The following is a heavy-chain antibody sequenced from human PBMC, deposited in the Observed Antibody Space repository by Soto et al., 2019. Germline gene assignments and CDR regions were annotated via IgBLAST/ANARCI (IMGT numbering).Heavy chain of an antibody. CDR2: IYYSGST. CDR1: GASITGDY. V-gene: IGHV4-59*01. D-gene: IGHD3-10*01. J-gene: IGHJ6*02. CDR3: ARDRLTMVRGGDYYGMDV. Sequence: SETLSLTCTVSGASITGDYWTWIRQPPGKRLEWIGYIYYSGSTNYNPSLKSRVTISVDTSKNQFSLKLSSVTAADTAVYYCARDRLTMVRGGDYYGMDVWGQGTTVTVSS.